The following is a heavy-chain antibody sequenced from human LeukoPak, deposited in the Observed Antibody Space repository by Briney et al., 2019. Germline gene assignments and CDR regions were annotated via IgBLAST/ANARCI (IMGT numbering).Heavy chain of an antibody. Sequence: GGSLRLSCEASGFTFRDYWMTWVRQAPGKGLEWVANVKQDGTEKFYVDSVKGRFTISKDNGKNSLYLQMNSLRVEDTAIYYCARAGGTSWADYWGQGTLVTVSS. V-gene: IGHV3-7*01. J-gene: IGHJ4*02. CDR1: GFTFRDYW. CDR2: VKQDGTEK. CDR3: ARAGGTSWADY. D-gene: IGHD6-13*01.